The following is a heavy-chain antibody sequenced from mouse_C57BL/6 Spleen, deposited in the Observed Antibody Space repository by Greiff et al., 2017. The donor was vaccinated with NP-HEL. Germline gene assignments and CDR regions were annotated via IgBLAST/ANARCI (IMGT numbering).Heavy chain of an antibody. CDR3: ASSTGGYFDV. CDR2: ISSGGSYT. D-gene: IGHD4-1*02. J-gene: IGHJ1*03. CDR1: GFTFSSYG. Sequence: EVQLVESGGDLVKPGGSLKLSCAASGFTFSSYGMSWVRQTPDKRLEWVATISSGGSYTYYPDSVKGRFTISRDNAKNTLYLQMSSLKSEDTAMYYCASSTGGYFDVWGTGTTVTVSS. V-gene: IGHV5-6*01.